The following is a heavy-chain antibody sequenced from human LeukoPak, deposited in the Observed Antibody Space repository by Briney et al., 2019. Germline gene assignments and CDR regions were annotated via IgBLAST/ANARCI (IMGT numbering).Heavy chain of an antibody. J-gene: IGHJ6*04. Sequence: PSETLSLTCAVSGGSISCGGYSWSWIRQPPGKGLEWIGYIYHSGSTYYNPSLKSRVTISVDRSKNQFSLKLSSVTAADTAVYYCARGGRRISDYGMDVWGKGTTVTVSS. CDR2: IYHSGST. V-gene: IGHV4-30-2*01. CDR3: ARGGRRISDYGMDV. CDR1: GGSISCGGYS. D-gene: IGHD1-26*01.